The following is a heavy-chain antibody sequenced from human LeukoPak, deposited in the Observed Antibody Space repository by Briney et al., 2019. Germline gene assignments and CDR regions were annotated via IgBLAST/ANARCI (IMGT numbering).Heavy chain of an antibody. CDR3: ARAHGWNPRTGYFDY. D-gene: IGHD1-1*01. Sequence: PSETLSLTCTVSGGSISSYYWSWIRQPPGKGLEWIGYIYYSGSTNYNPSLKSRVTISVDTSKNQFSLKLSSVTAADTAVYYCARAHGWNPRTGYFDYWGQGTLVTVSS. CDR2: IYYSGST. CDR1: GGSISSYY. J-gene: IGHJ4*02. V-gene: IGHV4-59*01.